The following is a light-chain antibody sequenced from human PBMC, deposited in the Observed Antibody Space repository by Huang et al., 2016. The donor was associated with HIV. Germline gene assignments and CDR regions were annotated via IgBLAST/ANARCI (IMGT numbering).Light chain of an antibody. CDR1: QSVSSY. V-gene: IGKV3-11*01. J-gene: IGKJ4*01. Sequence: EIVLTQSPVTLSLSPGERATLSCRASQSVSSYLAWYQQKPGQAPRLRIYDASNRATGIPARFSGSGSGTDFTLTISSLEPEDFAVYYCQQRSSWLTFGGGTAVEI. CDR3: QQRSSWLT. CDR2: DAS.